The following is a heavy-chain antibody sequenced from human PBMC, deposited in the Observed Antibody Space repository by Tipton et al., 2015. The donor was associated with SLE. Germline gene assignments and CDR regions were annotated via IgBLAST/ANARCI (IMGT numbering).Heavy chain of an antibody. D-gene: IGHD6-19*01. CDR2: IYHSGST. J-gene: IGHJ6*03. CDR3: ARETRAVADGTYYMDV. Sequence: TLSLTCAVSGYSISSGYYWGWIRQPPGKGLEWIGSIYHSGSTYYNPSLKSRVTISVDTSKNHFSLKLSSVTAADTAVYYCARETRAVADGTYYMDVWGIGTTVTVSS. CDR1: GYSISSGYY. V-gene: IGHV4-38-2*02.